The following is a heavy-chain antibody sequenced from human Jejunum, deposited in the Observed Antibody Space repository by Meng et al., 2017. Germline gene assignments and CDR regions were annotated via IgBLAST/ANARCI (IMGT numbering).Heavy chain of an antibody. CDR2: VWPSGAT. CDR1: GVSTTAPFY. CDR3: ARAIRERYFDS. J-gene: IGHJ4*02. D-gene: IGHD1-14*01. Sequence: QVQAQESGPGLVNPSGTLSLPCTVSGVSTTAPFYWTWIRQAPGKGLEWIGEVWPSGATYYNPSLSSRITISIDTSNNQFSLEVAFLTAADTAVYYCARAIRERYFDSWGQGTLVTVSS. V-gene: IGHV4-4*02.